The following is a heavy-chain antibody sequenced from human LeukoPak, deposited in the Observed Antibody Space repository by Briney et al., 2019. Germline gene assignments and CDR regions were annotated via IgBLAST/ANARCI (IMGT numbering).Heavy chain of an antibody. J-gene: IGHJ4*02. Sequence: GGSLRLSCAASGFTFSSYAMSWARQAPGKGLEWVSAISGSDGSTYYADSVKGRFTISRDNSKNTLYLQMNSLRAEDTAVYYCANRYCSGGSCYTFDYWGQGTLVTVSS. V-gene: IGHV3-23*01. D-gene: IGHD2-15*01. CDR3: ANRYCSGGSCYTFDY. CDR1: GFTFSSYA. CDR2: ISGSDGST.